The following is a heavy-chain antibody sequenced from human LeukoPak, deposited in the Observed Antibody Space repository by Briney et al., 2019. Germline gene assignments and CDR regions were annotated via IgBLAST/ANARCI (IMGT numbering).Heavy chain of an antibody. J-gene: IGHJ4*02. V-gene: IGHV4-59*01. CDR3: ARSIAVAGTFDY. CDR1: GGSISSYY. Sequence: SETLSLTCTVSGGSISSYYWSWIRQPPGKELEWIGYIYYSGSTNYNPSLKSRVTISVDTSKNQFSLKLSSVTAADTAVYYCARSIAVAGTFDYWGQGTLVTVSS. D-gene: IGHD6-19*01. CDR2: IYYSGST.